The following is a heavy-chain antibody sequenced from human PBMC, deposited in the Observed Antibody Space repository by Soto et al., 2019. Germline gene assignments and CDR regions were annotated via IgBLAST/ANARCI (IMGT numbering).Heavy chain of an antibody. CDR3: AKDTHPYNILTGYYRT. V-gene: IGHV3-23*01. Sequence: GGSLRLSCAASGFTVGSNYMSWVRQAPGKGLEWVSAISGSGGSTYYADSVRGQFTISRDNSKNTLYLQMNSLRAEDTAVYYCAKDTHPYNILTGYYRTWGQGTLVTVSS. J-gene: IGHJ5*02. CDR2: ISGSGGST. CDR1: GFTVGSNY. D-gene: IGHD3-9*01.